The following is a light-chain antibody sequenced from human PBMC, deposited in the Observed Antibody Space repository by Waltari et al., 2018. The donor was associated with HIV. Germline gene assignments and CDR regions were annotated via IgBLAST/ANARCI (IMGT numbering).Light chain of an antibody. Sequence: QVVLTQPPSASASLGASVKLTCTLSSGHINYVIAWHQHQPKKGPRFLMKLNSYGRHSTGDGIPGRFSGSSSGAERYLTSSSLQSEDEGDYFCQTWGTGIQVFGGGTRLTVL. J-gene: IGLJ2*01. CDR1: SGHINYV. V-gene: IGLV4-69*01. CDR2: LNSYGRH. CDR3: QTWGTGIQV.